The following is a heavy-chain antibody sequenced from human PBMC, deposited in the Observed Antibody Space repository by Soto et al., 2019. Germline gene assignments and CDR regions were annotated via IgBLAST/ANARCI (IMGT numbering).Heavy chain of an antibody. CDR1: GYTFTSYD. V-gene: IGHV1-8*01. CDR2: MNPRSGYT. Sequence: ASVKVSCKAPGYTFTSYDINWVRQATGQGLEWMGWMNPRSGYTGYAQKFQGRVTMTRNTSMTTAYMELSSLRSEDTALYYCATHDYNYGFDVWGQGTTVTVSS. CDR3: ATHDYNYGFDV. J-gene: IGHJ6*02.